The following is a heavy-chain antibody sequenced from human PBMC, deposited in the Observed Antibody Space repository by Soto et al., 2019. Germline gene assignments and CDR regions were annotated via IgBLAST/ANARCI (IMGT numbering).Heavy chain of an antibody. CDR2: ISGSGGST. J-gene: IGHJ4*02. D-gene: IGHD1-7*01. CDR3: AEVADWNYFLVY. Sequence: GVSLRLSCAASGFTFSSYARSWVRQAPGKGLEWVSAISGSGGSTYYADSVKGRFTISRDNSKNTLYLQMNSLRAEDTAVYYCAEVADWNYFLVYWGQGTLVTVSS. CDR1: GFTFSSYA. V-gene: IGHV3-23*01.